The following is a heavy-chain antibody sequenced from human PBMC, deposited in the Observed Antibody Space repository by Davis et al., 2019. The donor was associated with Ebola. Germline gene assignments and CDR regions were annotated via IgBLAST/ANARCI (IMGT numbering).Heavy chain of an antibody. Sequence: GGSLRLSCAASGFTFSNAWMNWVRQAPGKGLEWVSSISSSSSYIYYADSVKGRFTISRDNAKNSLYLQMNSLRAEDTAVYYCAGQAYSSGWYYFDYWGQGTLVTVSS. CDR3: AGQAYSSGWYYFDY. J-gene: IGHJ4*02. V-gene: IGHV3-21*01. CDR1: GFTFSNAW. CDR2: ISSSSSYI. D-gene: IGHD6-19*01.